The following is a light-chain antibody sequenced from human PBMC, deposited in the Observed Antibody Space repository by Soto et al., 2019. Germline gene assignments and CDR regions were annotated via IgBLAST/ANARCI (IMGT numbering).Light chain of an antibody. CDR3: SSYTSGSTRV. V-gene: IGLV2-14*01. J-gene: IGLJ1*01. CDR2: EVT. Sequence: QSALTQPASVSGSPGQSIAISCTGTSSDVGGYDYVSWYQQQPDKAPKLMIYEVTKRPSGVSNRFSGSKSGNTASLTISGLQAEDEADYYCSSYTSGSTRVFGTGIKLTVL. CDR1: SSDVGGYDY.